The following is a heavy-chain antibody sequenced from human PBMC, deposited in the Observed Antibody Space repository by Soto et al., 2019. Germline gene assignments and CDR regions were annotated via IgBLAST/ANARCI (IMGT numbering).Heavy chain of an antibody. CDR3: ARTKGSFGVVIYYYYGMDV. CDR1: GGSISSSSYY. D-gene: IGHD3-3*01. J-gene: IGHJ6*02. Sequence: SETLSLTCTVSGGSISSSSYYWGWIRQPPGKGLEWIGSIYYSGSTYYNPSLKSRVTISVDTSKNQFSLKLSSVTAADTAVYYRARTKGSFGVVIYYYYGMDVWGQGTTVTVSS. CDR2: IYYSGST. V-gene: IGHV4-39*01.